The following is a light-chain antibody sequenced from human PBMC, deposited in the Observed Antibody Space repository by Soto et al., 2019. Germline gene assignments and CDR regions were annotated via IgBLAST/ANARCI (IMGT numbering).Light chain of an antibody. J-gene: IGLJ1*01. CDR1: SRDVGGYNY. V-gene: IGLV2-11*01. CDR2: DVS. Sequence: QSALTQPRSVSGSPGQSVTISCTGTSRDVGGYNYVSWYQQHPGKAPKLMIYDVSERPSGVPDRFSGSKSGNTASLTISGLRAEDEADYYCCSYAGSYTLYVFGTGTKVTVL. CDR3: CSYAGSYTLYV.